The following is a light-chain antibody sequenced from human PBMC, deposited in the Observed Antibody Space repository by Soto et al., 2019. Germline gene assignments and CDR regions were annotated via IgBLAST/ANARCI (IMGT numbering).Light chain of an antibody. V-gene: IGKV3-20*01. CDR2: GAS. J-gene: IGKJ1*01. CDR3: QQYGSSGT. Sequence: EIVLTQSPGTLSLSPGERATSYCRASQSVSNNYLAWYQQKPGQAPRLLIYGASNRATGIPDRFSGSGSGTDFTLTISRLEPEDFAVYYCQQYGSSGTFGQGTKVDIK. CDR1: QSVSNNY.